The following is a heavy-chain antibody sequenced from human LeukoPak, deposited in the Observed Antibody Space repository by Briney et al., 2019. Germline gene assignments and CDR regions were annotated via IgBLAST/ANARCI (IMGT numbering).Heavy chain of an antibody. J-gene: IGHJ4*02. Sequence: GGSLRLSCAASGFTFSSYAMHWVRQAPGKGLEWVAVISYDGSNKYYADSVKGRFTISRDNSKNTLYLQMNSLRAEDTAVCYCAREMRRDGYNEAFDYWGQGTLVTVSS. CDR2: ISYDGSNK. CDR1: GFTFSSYA. D-gene: IGHD5-24*01. CDR3: AREMRRDGYNEAFDY. V-gene: IGHV3-30*01.